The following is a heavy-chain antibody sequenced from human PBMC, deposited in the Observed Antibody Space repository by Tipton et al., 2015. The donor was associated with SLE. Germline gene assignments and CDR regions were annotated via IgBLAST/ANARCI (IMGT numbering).Heavy chain of an antibody. CDR3: ARGGWSLGY. CDR2: IYYSGST. CDR1: GVFISSHY. D-gene: IGHD2-15*01. V-gene: IGHV4-59*11. Sequence: TLSLTCTVSGVFISSHYWSWIRQPPGKGLEWIGRIYYSGSTNYNASLKTRLTISVDTSKNQFSLKLNSMTAADTAVYYCARGGWSLGYWGQGTRVTVSS. J-gene: IGHJ4*02.